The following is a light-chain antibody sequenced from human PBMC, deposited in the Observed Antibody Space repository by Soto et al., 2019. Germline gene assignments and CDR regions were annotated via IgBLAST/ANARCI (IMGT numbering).Light chain of an antibody. V-gene: IGKV3-11*01. Sequence: EIVLTQSPATLSLSPGERATLSCRASPSVGNDLVWYHQKRGQAPRLLIYSASNRATGIPARFSGSGSGTDFTLTISSLEPEDFAAYYCQQRSNWPPTFGGGTKVEIK. J-gene: IGKJ4*01. CDR2: SAS. CDR1: PSVGND. CDR3: QQRSNWPPT.